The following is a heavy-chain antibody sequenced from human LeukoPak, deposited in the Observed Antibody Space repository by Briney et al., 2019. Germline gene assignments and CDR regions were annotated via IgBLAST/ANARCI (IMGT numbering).Heavy chain of an antibody. D-gene: IGHD2-2*02. J-gene: IGHJ4*02. V-gene: IGHV3-53*01. CDR2: IYSDNT. Sequence: GGSLRLSCAASGFTFSSYEMNWVRQAPGKGLEWVSFIYSDNTHYSDSVKGRFTISRDNSKNTLYLQMNSLTAEDTAVYYCAKKRPGDTLASFDYWGQGTLVTVSS. CDR1: GFTFSSYE. CDR3: AKKRPGDTLASFDY.